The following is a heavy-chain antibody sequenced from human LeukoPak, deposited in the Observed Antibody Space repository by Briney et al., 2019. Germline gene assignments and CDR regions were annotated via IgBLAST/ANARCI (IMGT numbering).Heavy chain of an antibody. CDR2: IFGSGVT. V-gene: IGHV4-4*07. Sequence: PSETLSLTCTVFGGSIRGSYWSWIRQPGEKGLEWIGRIFGSGVTNYNPSLRSQATMSVDTSKNQFSLKLTSVTAADTAVYYCARGTVGRGYSDYWGQGILVAVSS. CDR1: GGSIRGSY. J-gene: IGHJ4*02. D-gene: IGHD1-26*01. CDR3: ARGTVGRGYSDY.